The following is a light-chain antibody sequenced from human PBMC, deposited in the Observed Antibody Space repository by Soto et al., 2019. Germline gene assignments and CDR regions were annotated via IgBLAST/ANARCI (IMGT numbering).Light chain of an antibody. V-gene: IGLV3-21*04. CDR3: QVWDSSSDHVV. CDR1: NIGSKS. J-gene: IGLJ2*01. CDR2: YDN. Sequence: SYELTQPPSVSVAPGKTARITCGGNNIGSKSVHWYQQKPGQAPVLVIYYDNDRPSGIPERFSGSNSGNTATLTISRVEAGEEADYYCQVWDSSSDHVVFGGGTKVTVL.